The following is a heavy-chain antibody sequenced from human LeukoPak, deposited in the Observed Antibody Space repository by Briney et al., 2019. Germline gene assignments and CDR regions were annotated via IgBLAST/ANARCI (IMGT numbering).Heavy chain of an antibody. J-gene: IGHJ4*02. D-gene: IGHD2-21*01. CDR2: IRYDGSNR. V-gene: IGHV3-30*02. CDR3: AKQTESYCGGDCYPGY. CDR1: GFTFSSYG. Sequence: GGSLRLSCAAPGFTFSSYGMHWVRQAPGKGREWVAFIRYDGSNRYYADSVKGRFTISRDNSKNTLYLQMNSLRAEDTAVYYCAKQTESYCGGDCYPGYWGQGTLVTVSS.